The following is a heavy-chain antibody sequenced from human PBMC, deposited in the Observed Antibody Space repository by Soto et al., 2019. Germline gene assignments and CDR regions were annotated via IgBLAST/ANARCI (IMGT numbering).Heavy chain of an antibody. V-gene: IGHV3-33*01. Sequence: GGSLRLSCAASGFTFSSYGMHWVRQAPGKGLEWVAVIWYDGSKKYYADSVKGRFTISRDNSKNTLYLQMNSLRAEDTAVYYCAREGGYYNIDYWGQGTLVTVSS. CDR1: GFTFSSYG. CDR2: IWYDGSKK. CDR3: AREGGYYNIDY. J-gene: IGHJ4*02. D-gene: IGHD3-22*01.